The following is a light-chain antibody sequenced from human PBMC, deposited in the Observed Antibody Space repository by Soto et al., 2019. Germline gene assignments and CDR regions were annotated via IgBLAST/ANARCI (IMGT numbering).Light chain of an antibody. CDR3: QQGDSTPLT. V-gene: IGKV1-39*01. Sequence: IQLTQSPSSLSASVGYRVTITCRASEPISSYLNWYQQRPGTAPKLLIYAASSLQSGVPSRFSGSGSGTDFTLTISSLQPEDFATYYCQQGDSTPLTFGGGTKVDI. J-gene: IGKJ4*01. CDR2: AAS. CDR1: EPISSY.